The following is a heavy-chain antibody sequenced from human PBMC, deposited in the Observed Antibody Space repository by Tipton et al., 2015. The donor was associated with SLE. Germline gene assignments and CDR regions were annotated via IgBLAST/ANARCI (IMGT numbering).Heavy chain of an antibody. CDR1: GGSMSSGGYY. J-gene: IGHJ6*02. CDR2: IFYTGSA. Sequence: TLSLTCTVSGGSMSSGGYYWSWTRQHPGKGLEWIGNIFYTGSAYYNPSLKSRVTISVDTSKNQFSLKLSSVTAADTAVYYCARRRVDYYGMDVWVQVTTVTVSS. D-gene: IGHD2-15*01. CDR3: ARRRVDYYGMDV. V-gene: IGHV4-31*03.